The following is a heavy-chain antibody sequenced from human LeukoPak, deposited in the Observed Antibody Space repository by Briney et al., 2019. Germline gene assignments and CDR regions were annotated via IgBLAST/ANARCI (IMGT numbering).Heavy chain of an antibody. CDR3: ARVGRRWLQSNWFDP. J-gene: IGHJ5*02. D-gene: IGHD5-24*01. CDR2: INHSGST. V-gene: IGHV4-34*01. Sequence: PSETLSITCADYGGSFSGYCWSWIRQPPGKGLEWIGEINHSGSTNYNPSLKSRVTTSVDTSKNQFSLKLSSVTAADTAVYYCARVGRRWLQSNWFDPWGQGTLVTVSS. CDR1: GGSFSGYC.